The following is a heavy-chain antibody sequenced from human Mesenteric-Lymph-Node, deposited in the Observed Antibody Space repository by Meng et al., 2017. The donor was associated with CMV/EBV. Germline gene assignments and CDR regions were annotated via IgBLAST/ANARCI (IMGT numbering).Heavy chain of an antibody. CDR2: ISAYNGNT. D-gene: IGHD1-1*01. J-gene: IGHJ4*02. CDR3: ARISRTLDYFDY. V-gene: IGHV1-18*01. CDR1: GYTFTSYG. Sequence: CKASGYTFTSYGISWMRQAPGQGLELMGWISAYNGNTNYAQKLQGRVTMTTDTSTSTAYMELRSLRSDDTAVYYCARISRTLDYFDYWGQGTLVTVSS.